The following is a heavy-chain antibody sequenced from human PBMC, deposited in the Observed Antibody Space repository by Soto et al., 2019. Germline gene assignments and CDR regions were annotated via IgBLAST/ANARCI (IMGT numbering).Heavy chain of an antibody. J-gene: IGHJ4*02. CDR3: TGEVASGY. CDR2: ISRDGGTK. CDR1: GFTVSTYG. Sequence: GGSLRLSCAVSGFTVSTYGMHWVRQAPGKGLEWVAVISRDGGTKYYADSVKGRFTISRDNSRNTLFLEMNSLRGDDMAVYYCTGEVASGYWGQGT. D-gene: IGHD2-8*02. V-gene: IGHV3-30*03.